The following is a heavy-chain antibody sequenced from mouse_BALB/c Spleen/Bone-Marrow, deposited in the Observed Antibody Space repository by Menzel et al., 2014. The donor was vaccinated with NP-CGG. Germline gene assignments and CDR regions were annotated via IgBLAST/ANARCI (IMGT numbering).Heavy chain of an antibody. CDR1: GYTFTGYF. V-gene: IGHV1-37*01. Sequence: VQLQQSGPELVKPGASVKISCKASGYTFTGYFMNWVKQSQGKSLEWIGRINPYNGDTFYNQKFKGKATLTVDKSSSTAHMELLSLTSEDSAVYYCGRDSYYAMDYWGQGTSVTVSS. CDR2: INPYNGDT. CDR3: GRDSYYAMDY. J-gene: IGHJ4*01.